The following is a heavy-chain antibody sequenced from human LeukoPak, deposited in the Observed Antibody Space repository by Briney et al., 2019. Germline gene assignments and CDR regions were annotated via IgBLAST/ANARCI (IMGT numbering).Heavy chain of an antibody. J-gene: IGHJ4*01. V-gene: IGHV3-30*02. CDR1: GFTFSAYG. D-gene: IGHD2-2*01. CDR3: AKDADIVVSSYFDY. Sequence: GGSLRLSCAASGFTFSAYGMHWVRQAPGKGLEWVAFIRDDGSNKYYADSVKGRFTISRDNSKNTLYVQMNSLRAEDTAMYYCAKDADIVVSSYFDYWGHGTLVTVSS. CDR2: IRDDGSNK.